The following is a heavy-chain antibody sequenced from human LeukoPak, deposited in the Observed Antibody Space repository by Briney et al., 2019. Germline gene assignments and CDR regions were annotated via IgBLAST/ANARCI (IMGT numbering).Heavy chain of an antibody. Sequence: GASVKVSCKASGYILTGYYMHWVRQAPGQGLEWVGWINPNRGGTTYAQNFQGRVTMTRDTSISTVYKELSRLRSDDTAVYYCARESAGGFGELLYWGQGTLVTVSS. CDR1: GYILTGYY. J-gene: IGHJ4*02. CDR3: ARESAGGFGELLY. D-gene: IGHD3-10*01. CDR2: INPNRGGT. V-gene: IGHV1-2*02.